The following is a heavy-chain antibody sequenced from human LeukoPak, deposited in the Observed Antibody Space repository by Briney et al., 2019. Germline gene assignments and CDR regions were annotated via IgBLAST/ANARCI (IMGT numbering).Heavy chain of an antibody. CDR3: ARRGRSSGWNDY. CDR2: INAGNGNT. D-gene: IGHD6-19*01. V-gene: IGHV1-3*01. Sequence: ASVKVSCKASGYTFTSYAMHWVRQAPGQRLEWMGCINAGNGNTKYSQKFQSTVTITRDTSAGTAYMELSSLRSEDTAVYYCARRGRSSGWNDYWGQGTLVTVS. J-gene: IGHJ4*02. CDR1: GYTFTSYA.